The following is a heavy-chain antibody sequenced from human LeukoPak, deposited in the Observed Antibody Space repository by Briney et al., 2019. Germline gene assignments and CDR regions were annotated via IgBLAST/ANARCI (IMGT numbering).Heavy chain of an antibody. Sequence: GGSLRLSCAASGFTFSTYSMNWVRQAPGKGLEWVSSISSRSSYIYYAASVKGRFTISRDNAKNSLYLQMNSLRAEDTAVYYCARSHPKLGELTEDDHWGQGTLVTVSS. CDR2: ISSRSSYI. CDR3: ARSHPKLGELTEDDH. J-gene: IGHJ4*02. D-gene: IGHD3-16*01. CDR1: GFTFSTYS. V-gene: IGHV3-21*01.